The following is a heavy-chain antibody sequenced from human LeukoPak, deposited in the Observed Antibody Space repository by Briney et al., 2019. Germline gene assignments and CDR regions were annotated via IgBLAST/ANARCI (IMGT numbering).Heavy chain of an antibody. CDR2: ISSSGSTI. CDR1: GFTFSSYA. Sequence: GGSLRLSCAASGFTFSSYAMNWVRQAPGKGLEWVSYISSSGSTIYYADSVKGRFTISRDNAKNSLYLQMNSLRAEDTAVYYCAREPVYCGGDCYFDYWGQGTLVTVSS. CDR3: AREPVYCGGDCYFDY. V-gene: IGHV3-48*03. D-gene: IGHD2-21*02. J-gene: IGHJ4*02.